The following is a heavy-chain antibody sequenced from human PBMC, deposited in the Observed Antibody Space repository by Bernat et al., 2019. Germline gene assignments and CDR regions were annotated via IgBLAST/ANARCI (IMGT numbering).Heavy chain of an antibody. CDR2: ISYDGSTK. J-gene: IGHJ1*01. CDR3: AMAPPGCDDSSGYPEYIQH. CDR1: GFTFSSYG. Sequence: QVQLVESGGGVVQPGRSLRLSCAASGFTFSSYGMHWVRQAPGKGLEWVAVISYDGSTKYFADSVKGRFTISRDNSKNTLYLQMNSLRAEDTAVYYCAMAPPGCDDSSGYPEYIQHWGQGTLVTVSS. D-gene: IGHD3-22*01. V-gene: IGHV3-30*03.